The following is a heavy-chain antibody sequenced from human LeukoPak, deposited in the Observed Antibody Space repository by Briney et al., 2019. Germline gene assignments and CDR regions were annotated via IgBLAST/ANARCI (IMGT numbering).Heavy chain of an antibody. CDR1: GFNFDDYT. CDR3: ATYRRNSRYYFNY. D-gene: IGHD3-16*02. CDR2: ISSRNTYI. J-gene: IGHJ4*02. Sequence: GGSLRLSCAASGFNFDDYTMNWVRQAPGKGLEWVSSISSRNTYIYYADSVKGRFTISRDNAKSSLNLQMDSLRAEDTAVYYCATYRRNSRYYFNYWGQGTLVIVSS. V-gene: IGHV3-21*01.